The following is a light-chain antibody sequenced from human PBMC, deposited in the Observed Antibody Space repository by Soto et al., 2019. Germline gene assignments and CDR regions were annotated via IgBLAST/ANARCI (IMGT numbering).Light chain of an antibody. CDR2: DVS. CDR1: SSDVGGSDF. Sequence: QSVLTQPPSASGSPGQSVAISCTGTSSDVGGSDFVSWYQQHPGKAPKLMIYDVSKRPSGVPDRFSASKSGSTASLTVSGLQPEDEADYYCSSYAGSNNLVFGGGTKVTVL. V-gene: IGLV2-8*01. J-gene: IGLJ2*01. CDR3: SSYAGSNNLV.